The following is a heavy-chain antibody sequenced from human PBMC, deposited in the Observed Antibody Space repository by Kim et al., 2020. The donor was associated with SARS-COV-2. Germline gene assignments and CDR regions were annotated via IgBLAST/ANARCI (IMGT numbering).Heavy chain of an antibody. CDR3: ATHLNTARGPLDY. V-gene: IGHV1-69*13. J-gene: IGHJ4*02. D-gene: IGHD5-18*01. CDR1: GGTFSSYA. CDR2: IIPIFGTA. Sequence: SVKVSCKASGGTFSSYAISWVRQAPGQGLEWMGGIIPIFGTANYAQKFQGRVTITADESTSTAYMELSSLRSEDTAVYYCATHLNTARGPLDYWGQGTLVTVSS.